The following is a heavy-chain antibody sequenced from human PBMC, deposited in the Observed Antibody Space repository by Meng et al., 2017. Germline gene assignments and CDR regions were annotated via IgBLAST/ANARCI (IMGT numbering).Heavy chain of an antibody. CDR3: AKRKVGATIYYYYYYGMDV. CDR1: GFTFSSYE. V-gene: IGHV3-48*03. J-gene: IGHJ6*02. D-gene: IGHD1-26*01. Sequence: GGSLRLSCAASGFTFSSYEMNWVRQAPGKGLEWVSYISSSGSTIYYADSVKGRFTISRDNAKNSLYLQMNSLRAEDTAVYYCAKRKVGATIYYYYYYGMDVWGQGTTVTVSS. CDR2: ISSSGSTI.